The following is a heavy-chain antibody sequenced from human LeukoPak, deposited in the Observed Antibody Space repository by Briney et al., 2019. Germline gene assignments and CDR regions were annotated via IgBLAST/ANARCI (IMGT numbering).Heavy chain of an antibody. Sequence: GGSLRLSCAASGFTLSSYEMNWVRQAPGKGLEWVSYISSSGTNIYHSDSVKGRFTIYRDNAKNSLYLQMDSLRAEDAGLYYCAGGPTTGNLDYWGQGSLVTVSS. CDR1: GFTLSSYE. CDR3: AGGPTTGNLDY. J-gene: IGHJ4*02. CDR2: ISSSGTNI. D-gene: IGHD1-1*01. V-gene: IGHV3-48*03.